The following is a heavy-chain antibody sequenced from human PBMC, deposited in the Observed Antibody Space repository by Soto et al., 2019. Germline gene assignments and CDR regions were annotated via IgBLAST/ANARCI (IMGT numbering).Heavy chain of an antibody. CDR2: ISSDGSDK. J-gene: IGHJ4*02. CDR3: AKEPYDSTGFYYSFHH. V-gene: IGHV3-30*18. D-gene: IGHD3-22*01. CDR1: GFTFSSYG. Sequence: HPGGSLRLSCAASGFTFSSYGMHWVRQAPGKGLEWVAVISSDGSDKNYADSVKGRFSISRDNSRNTLFLQMNSLGPEDTAVFYCAKEPYDSTGFYYSFHHWGQGTLVTVSS.